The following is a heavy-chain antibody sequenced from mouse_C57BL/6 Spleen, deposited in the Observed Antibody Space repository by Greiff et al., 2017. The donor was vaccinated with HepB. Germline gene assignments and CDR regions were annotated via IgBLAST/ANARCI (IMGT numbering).Heavy chain of an antibody. D-gene: IGHD2-3*01. CDR1: GFTFSDYG. Sequence: EVHLVESGGGLVKPGGSLKLSCAASGFTFSDYGMHWVRQAPEKGLEWVAYISSGSSTIYYADTVKGRFTISRDNAKNTLFLQMTSLRSEDTAMYDCARGDGYWNYAMDYWGQGTSVTVSS. V-gene: IGHV5-17*01. CDR3: ARGDGYWNYAMDY. CDR2: ISSGSSTI. J-gene: IGHJ4*01.